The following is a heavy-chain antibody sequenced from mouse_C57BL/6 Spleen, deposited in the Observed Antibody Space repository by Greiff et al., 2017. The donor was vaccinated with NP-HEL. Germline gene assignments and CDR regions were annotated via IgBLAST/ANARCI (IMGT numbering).Heavy chain of an antibody. D-gene: IGHD2-12*01. CDR3: ARGNDYYYAMDY. J-gene: IGHJ4*01. Sequence: VQLKESGAELVRPGTSVKMSCKASGYTFTNYWIGWAKQRPGHGLEWIGDIYPGGGYTNYNEKFKGKATLTADKSSSTAYMQFSSLTSEDSAIYYCARGNDYYYAMDYWGQGTSVTVSS. CDR1: GYTFTNYW. V-gene: IGHV1-63*01. CDR2: IYPGGGYT.